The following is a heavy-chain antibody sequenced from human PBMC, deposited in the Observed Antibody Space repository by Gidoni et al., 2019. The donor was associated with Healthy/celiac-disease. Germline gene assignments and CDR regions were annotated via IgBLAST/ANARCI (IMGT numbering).Heavy chain of an antibody. CDR2: INHSGST. D-gene: IGHD3-10*01. V-gene: IGHV4-34*01. CDR1: GGSFSGYY. CDR3: ARGLLVRGVIIHYYYGMDV. Sequence: QVQLQQWGAGLLQPSETLSLTCAVYGGSFSGYYWSWIRQPPGKGLEWIGEINHSGSTNYNPSLKRRVTIAVETSKNQFSLKLSSVTAADTAVYYCARGLLVRGVIIHYYYGMDVWGQGTTVTVSS. J-gene: IGHJ6*02.